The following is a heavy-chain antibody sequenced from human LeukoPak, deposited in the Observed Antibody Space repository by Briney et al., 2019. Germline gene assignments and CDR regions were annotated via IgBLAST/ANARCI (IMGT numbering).Heavy chain of an antibody. Sequence: GESLKISCKGSGYIFTSYWIGWVRQMPGKGLEWMGIIYPGDSDTRYSPSFQGQVTISADKSISTAYLQWSSLKASDTAMYYCARLNGDYLHYYYYGMDVWGQGTTVTVSS. CDR2: IYPGDSDT. CDR3: ARLNGDYLHYYYYGMDV. J-gene: IGHJ6*02. V-gene: IGHV5-51*01. D-gene: IGHD4-17*01. CDR1: GYIFTSYW.